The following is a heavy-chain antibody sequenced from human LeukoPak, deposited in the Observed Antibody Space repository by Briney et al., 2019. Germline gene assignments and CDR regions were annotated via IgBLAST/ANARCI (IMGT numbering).Heavy chain of an antibody. CDR3: ARVLFNSGYNY. CDR1: GYTFTSYG. D-gene: IGHD3-9*01. Sequence: ASVKVSCKASGYTFTSYGISWVRQAPGQGLEWMGWVNPNSGETKFAQKFQGRVTMTRDTSIRTVYMDLGGLRSDDTAVYYCARVLFNSGYNYWGQGSLVTVSS. J-gene: IGHJ4*02. V-gene: IGHV1-2*02. CDR2: VNPNSGET.